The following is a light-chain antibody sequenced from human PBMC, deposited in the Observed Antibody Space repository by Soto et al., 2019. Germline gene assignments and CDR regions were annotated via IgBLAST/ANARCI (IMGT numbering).Light chain of an antibody. J-gene: IGKJ4*01. V-gene: IGKV3-11*01. CDR3: QQRSNWLT. CDR1: QSVSNY. Sequence: EIVLTQSPATLSLSPGDRATLSCRASQSVSNYLAWYQQKPGQAPRLLIYDASNRATGIPARFSGGGSGTDFTLTIRSLEPEDFVVYYCQQRSNWLTFGGGTTVEIK. CDR2: DAS.